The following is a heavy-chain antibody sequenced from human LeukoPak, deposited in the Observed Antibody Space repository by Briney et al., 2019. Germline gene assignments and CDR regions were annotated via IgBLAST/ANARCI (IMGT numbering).Heavy chain of an antibody. V-gene: IGHV5-51*01. D-gene: IGHD3-22*01. CDR3: ARPNYYDSSGYWDLGY. J-gene: IGHJ4*02. CDR1: GYSFTSYW. CDR2: IYPGDSDT. Sequence: GESLKISCKGSGYSFTSYWIGWVRQMPGKGLEWMGIIYPGDSDTRYSPSFQGQVTISADKSISTAYLQWSSLEASDTAMYYCARPNYYDSSGYWDLGYWGQGTLVTVSS.